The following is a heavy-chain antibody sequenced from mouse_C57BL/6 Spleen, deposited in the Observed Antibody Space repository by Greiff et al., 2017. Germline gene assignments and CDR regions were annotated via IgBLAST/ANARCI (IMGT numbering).Heavy chain of an antibody. J-gene: IGHJ2*01. CDR2: IRNKANGYTT. D-gene: IGHD1-1*01. CDR1: GFTFTDYY. CDR3: ARYTYYGSSCLFDY. V-gene: IGHV7-3*01. Sequence: EVKLVESGGGLVQPGGSLSLSCAASGFTFTDYYMSWVRQPPGKALEWLGFIRNKANGYTTEYSASVKGRFTISRDNSQSILSLQMNALRAEDSATYYCARYTYYGSSCLFDYWGQGTTLTVSS.